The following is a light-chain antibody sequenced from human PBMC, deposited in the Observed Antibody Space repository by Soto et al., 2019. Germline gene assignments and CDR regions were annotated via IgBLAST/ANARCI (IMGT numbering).Light chain of an antibody. J-gene: IGKJ2*01. CDR2: DAS. CDR1: QSVNSY. CDR3: QQRSSGYT. Sequence: IVLTQSPATLSLSPGERATLSCRASQSVNSYLAWYQQAPGQAPRLLIYDASTRATGIPARFSGSGSGTYFTLTISRLEPEDYAVYYCQQRSSGYTFGQVTKLEIK. V-gene: IGKV3-11*01.